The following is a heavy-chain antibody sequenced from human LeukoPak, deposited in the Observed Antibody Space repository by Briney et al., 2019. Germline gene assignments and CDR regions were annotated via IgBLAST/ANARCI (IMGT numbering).Heavy chain of an antibody. D-gene: IGHD7-27*01. Sequence: GGSLRLSCAASGFTFSSYTMSWVRQAPGKGLEWVSTITTSDGNSYYADSVKGRFTVSRDNSKNTLFLQMNSLRAEDTAVYYCAKDGGLWVSAHWGDSWGRGTLVTVSS. J-gene: IGHJ4*02. V-gene: IGHV3-23*01. CDR1: GFTFSSYT. CDR2: ITTSDGNS. CDR3: AKDGGLWVSAHWGDS.